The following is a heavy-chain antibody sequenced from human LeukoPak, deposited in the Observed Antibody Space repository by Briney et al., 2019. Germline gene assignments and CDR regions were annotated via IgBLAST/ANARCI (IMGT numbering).Heavy chain of an antibody. CDR1: GFTFSSYW. CDR3: ARELHSSWSMDV. Sequence: GGSLRLSCAASGFTFSSYWVSWVRQAPGRGLEWVAFIRYDGSNKYYADSVKGRFTISRDNSKNTLYLQMNSLRAEDTAVFYCARELHSSWSMDVWGQGTTVTVSS. J-gene: IGHJ6*02. CDR2: IRYDGSNK. V-gene: IGHV3-30*02. D-gene: IGHD6-13*01.